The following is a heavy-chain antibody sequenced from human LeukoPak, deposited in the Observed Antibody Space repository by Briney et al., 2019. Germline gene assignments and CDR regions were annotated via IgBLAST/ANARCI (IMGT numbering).Heavy chain of an antibody. CDR1: GFTFFNAW. CDR2: ITDAGTT. J-gene: IGHJ5*02. V-gene: IGHV3-15*01. CDR3: TTDDWASP. Sequence: KTGGSLRLSCAASGFTFFNAWMSWVRQAPGKGLEWVGRITDAGTTDYVAPVKGRFTISRDASKNTLYLQMNSLKIEDTAMYYCTTDDWASPWGQGTLVTVSS. D-gene: IGHD3-9*01.